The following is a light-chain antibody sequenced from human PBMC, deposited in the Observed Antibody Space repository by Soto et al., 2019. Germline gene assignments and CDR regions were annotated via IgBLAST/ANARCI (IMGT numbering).Light chain of an antibody. V-gene: IGLV2-23*03. Sequence: QSVLTQPASVSGSPGQSITISCSGTSSDFGGYNVVSWYQQHPGKAPKLIIYEGTKRPSGVSNRFSGSKSGNAASLTISGLQTEDEADYYCCSYADTSTFWVVFGGWTKLTVL. J-gene: IGLJ3*02. CDR2: EGT. CDR1: SSDFGGYNV. CDR3: CSYADTSTFWVV.